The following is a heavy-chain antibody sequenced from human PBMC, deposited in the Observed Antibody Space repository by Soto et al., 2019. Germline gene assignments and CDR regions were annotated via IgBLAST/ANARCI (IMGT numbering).Heavy chain of an antibody. CDR3: AHRRSGYSGYAYFDY. CDR1: GFSLSTSGVG. CDR2: IYWDDDK. D-gene: IGHD5-12*01. V-gene: IGHV2-5*02. Sequence: QITLKESGPTLVKPTQTLTLTCTFSGFSLSTSGVGVGWIRQPPGKALEGLALIYWDDDKRYSPSLKSRLTIIKDTSKNQVVLTMTNMDPVDTATYYCAHRRSGYSGYAYFDYWGQGTLVTVSS. J-gene: IGHJ4*02.